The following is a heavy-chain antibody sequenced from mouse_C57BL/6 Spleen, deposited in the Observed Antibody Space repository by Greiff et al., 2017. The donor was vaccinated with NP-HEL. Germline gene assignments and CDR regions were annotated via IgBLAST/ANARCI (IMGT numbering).Heavy chain of an antibody. D-gene: IGHD2-4*01. J-gene: IGHJ3*01. Sequence: VQLKESGPGLVKPSQSLSLTCSVTGYSITSGYYWNWIRQFPGNKLEWMGYISYDGSNNYNPSLKNRISITRDTSKNQFFLKLNSVTTEDTATYYCAREGDYDYDWFAYWGQGTLVTVSA. CDR2: ISYDGSN. V-gene: IGHV3-6*01. CDR1: GYSITSGYY. CDR3: AREGDYDYDWFAY.